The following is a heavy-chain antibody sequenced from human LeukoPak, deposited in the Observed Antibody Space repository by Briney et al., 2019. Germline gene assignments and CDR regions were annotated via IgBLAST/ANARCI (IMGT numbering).Heavy chain of an antibody. CDR1: GFTFSSYA. J-gene: IGHJ6*04. Sequence: GGSLRLSCAASGFTFSSYAMSWVRQAPGKGLEWVPAISGSGGSTYYADSVKGRFTISRDNSKNTLYLQMNSLRAEDTAVYYCAKDGRYYDILTESYYGMDVWGKGTTVTVSS. V-gene: IGHV3-23*01. D-gene: IGHD3-9*01. CDR3: AKDGRYYDILTESYYGMDV. CDR2: ISGSGGST.